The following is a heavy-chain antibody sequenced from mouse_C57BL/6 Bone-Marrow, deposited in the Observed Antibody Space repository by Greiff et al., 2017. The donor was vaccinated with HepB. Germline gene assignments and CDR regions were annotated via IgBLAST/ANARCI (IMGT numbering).Heavy chain of an antibody. D-gene: IGHD2-4*01. V-gene: IGHV5-6*01. Sequence: EVKLMESGGDLVKPGGSLKLSCAASGFTFSSYSMSWVRQTPDKRLEWVATISSGGSYTYYPDSVNGRFTISRDNAKNTLYLQMSSLKSEDTAMYYCARGRDYDYDLFAYWGQGTLVTVSA. J-gene: IGHJ3*01. CDR3: ARGRDYDYDLFAY. CDR2: ISSGGSYT. CDR1: GFTFSSYS.